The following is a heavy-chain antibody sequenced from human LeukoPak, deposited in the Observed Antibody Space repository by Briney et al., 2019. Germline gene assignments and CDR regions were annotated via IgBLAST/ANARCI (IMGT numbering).Heavy chain of an antibody. J-gene: IGHJ5*02. CDR1: GGSFSGYY. V-gene: IGHV4-34*01. CDR3: ARGPLQLWLGYWFDP. Sequence: SETLSLTCAVYGGSFSGYYWSWIRQPPGKGLEWIGEINHSGSTNYNPSLKSRVTISADTSKNQFSLKLSSVTAADTAVYYCARGPLQLWLGYWFDPWGQGTLVTVSS. D-gene: IGHD5-18*01. CDR2: INHSGST.